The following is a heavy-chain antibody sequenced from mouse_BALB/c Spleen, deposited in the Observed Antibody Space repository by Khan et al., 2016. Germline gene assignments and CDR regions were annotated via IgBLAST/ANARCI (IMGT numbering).Heavy chain of an antibody. V-gene: IGHV1-4*01. D-gene: IGHD1-1*01. Sequence: QVQLQQPGAELARPGASVKMSCKASGYTFTSYTMHWVKQRPGQGLEWIGYINPSSGYTNYNQKFKDKSTLTADKSSSTAYMQLSSLTSEDSAVXYLASGDHGRPPLFAYLGHGTVVTVCA. CDR2: INPSSGYT. CDR1: GYTFTSYT. J-gene: IGHJ3*01. CDR3: ASGDHGRPPLFAY.